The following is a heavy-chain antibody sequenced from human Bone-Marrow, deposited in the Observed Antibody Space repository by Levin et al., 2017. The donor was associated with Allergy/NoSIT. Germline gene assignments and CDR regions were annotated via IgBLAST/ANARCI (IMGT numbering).Heavy chain of an antibody. CDR2: ISSSSGSI. Sequence: PGGSLRLSCAASGFSFADYAMHWVRQAPGKGLEWVSGISSSSGSIGYADSVKGRFTISRDNTENSLYLQMNSLRREDTALYYCAKASNVRGSIAAVDYWGQGTLVTVSS. CDR1: GFSFADYA. V-gene: IGHV3-9*01. J-gene: IGHJ4*02. CDR3: AKASNVRGSIAAVDY. D-gene: IGHD6-25*01.